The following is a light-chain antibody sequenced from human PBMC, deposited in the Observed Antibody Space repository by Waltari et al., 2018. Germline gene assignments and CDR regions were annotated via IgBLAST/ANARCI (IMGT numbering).Light chain of an antibody. CDR3: QQYYNAPLT. CDR2: LAS. CDR1: QSVLHSSNNKNY. V-gene: IGKV4-1*01. J-gene: IGKJ4*01. Sequence: DIVMTQSPDSLALSLGERATINCKSSQSVLHSSNNKNYLAWYQQKPGQPPNLLIYLASPRESGVPDRCSGSGSGTDFTLTSSSLQAEDVAVYYCQQYYNAPLTFGGGTKVEIK.